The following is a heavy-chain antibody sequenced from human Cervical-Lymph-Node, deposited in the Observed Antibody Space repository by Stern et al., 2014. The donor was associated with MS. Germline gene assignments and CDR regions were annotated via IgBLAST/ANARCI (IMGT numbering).Heavy chain of an antibody. Sequence: QVQLVQSGAEVKKPGASVKVSCKASGYTFTSYGISWVRQAPGQGLEWMGWTSAYNGNTNYAQKLQGRVTMTTDTSTSTAYMELRSLRSDDTAVYYCARVLGGASAAAGLNWFDPWGQGTLVTVSS. CDR3: ARVLGGASAAAGLNWFDP. CDR2: TSAYNGNT. V-gene: IGHV1-18*01. CDR1: GYTFTSYG. J-gene: IGHJ5*02. D-gene: IGHD6-13*01.